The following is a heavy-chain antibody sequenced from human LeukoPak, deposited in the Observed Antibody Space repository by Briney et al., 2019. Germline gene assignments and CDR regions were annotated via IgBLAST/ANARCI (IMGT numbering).Heavy chain of an antibody. J-gene: IGHJ6*02. V-gene: IGHV3-72*01. CDR1: GFTFSDHY. CDR2: TRNKAKSYTT. Sequence: GGSLRLSCAASGFTFSDHYMDWVRQAPGKGLEWVGRTRNKAKSYTTEYAASVKGRFTISRDDSQNSLYLQMNSLKTEDTAVYFCVRAAEAGKGDNYYYGLDVWGQGTTITVSS. CDR3: VRAAEAGKGDNYYYGLDV. D-gene: IGHD6-19*01.